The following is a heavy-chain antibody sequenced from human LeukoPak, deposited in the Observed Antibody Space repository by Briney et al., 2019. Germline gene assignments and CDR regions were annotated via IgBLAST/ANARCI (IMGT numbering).Heavy chain of an antibody. V-gene: IGHV3-33*01. J-gene: IGHJ6*03. CDR3: GRGSVFGVVIKYYYYFDMDV. CDR2: LWYDGNNK. CDR1: GFTFSSYG. Sequence: PRRSLTLSFVETGFTFSSYGMHWVRQAPGKGLEWVAALWYDGNNKYYTDSVKGRLTISRHNSKNTLYLQMNSLRAQDTTVDYCGRGSVFGVVIKYYYYFDMDVGGEGTTVTVSS. D-gene: IGHD3-3*01.